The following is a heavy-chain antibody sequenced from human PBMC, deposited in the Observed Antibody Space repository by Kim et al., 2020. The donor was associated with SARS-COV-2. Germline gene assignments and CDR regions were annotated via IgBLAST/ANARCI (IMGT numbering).Heavy chain of an antibody. CDR3: ARDLLVGATSYGMDV. J-gene: IGHJ6*02. Sequence: AEAVNGRFTISRDNSKNTLYLQVNSLRAEDTAVYYCARDLLVGATSYGMDVWGQGTTVTVSS. D-gene: IGHD1-26*01. V-gene: IGHV3-30*07.